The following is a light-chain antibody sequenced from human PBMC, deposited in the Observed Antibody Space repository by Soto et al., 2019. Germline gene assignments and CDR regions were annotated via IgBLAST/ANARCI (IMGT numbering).Light chain of an antibody. CDR3: QQYHNWWT. CDR2: GAS. V-gene: IGKV3-15*01. Sequence: EIVMTQSPATLSVSPGERATLSCRASQTVSSNLAWYQQRPGQAPRLLIYGASTRATGIPARFSGSGSGTDFTLTINSLQSEDFAVYYCQQYHNWWTFGQGTKVDIK. CDR1: QTVSSN. J-gene: IGKJ1*01.